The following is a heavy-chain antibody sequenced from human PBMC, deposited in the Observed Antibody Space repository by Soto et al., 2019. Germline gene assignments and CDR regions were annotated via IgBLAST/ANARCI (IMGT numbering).Heavy chain of an antibody. J-gene: IGHJ6*02. V-gene: IGHV1-69*06. CDR1: GGTFSSYA. Sequence: QVQLVQSGAEVKKPGSSVKVSCKASGGTFSSYAISWVRQAPGQGLEWMGGIIPIFGTANYAQKFQGRVTITADKSTRTAYMELSSLRSEDTAVYYCARDSRGQFGAYYYYGMDVWGQGTTVTVSS. CDR2: IIPIFGTA. D-gene: IGHD3-16*01. CDR3: ARDSRGQFGAYYYYGMDV.